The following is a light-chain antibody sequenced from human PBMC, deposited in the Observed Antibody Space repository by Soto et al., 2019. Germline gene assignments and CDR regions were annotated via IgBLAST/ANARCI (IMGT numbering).Light chain of an antibody. J-gene: IGLJ7*01. CDR1: SSDVGGYNY. CDR3: SSYTSSSTGAA. CDR2: EVS. Sequence: QSALTQPASVSGSPGQSITISCTGTSSDVGGYNYVSWYQQHPGKAPKLMIYEVSNRPSGVSNRFSGSKSGNTASLTISGLQAEDEADYYCSSYTSSSTGAAFGGGTQLTVL. V-gene: IGLV2-14*01.